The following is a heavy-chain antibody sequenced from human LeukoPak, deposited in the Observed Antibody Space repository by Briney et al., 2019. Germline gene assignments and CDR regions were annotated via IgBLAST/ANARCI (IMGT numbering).Heavy chain of an antibody. CDR1: GGSSSRSY. J-gene: IGHJ4*03. D-gene: IGHD5-24*01. CDR3: ARGATISDTGYFDF. CDR2: IDHRGDT. V-gene: IGHV4-34*01. Sequence: SETLSLTCAVYGGSSSRSYWSWIRQSPGKGLEWIAEIDHRGDTNYNPSVKSRVTISVDTSEDQFSLKVRSLSPADTAVYYCARGATISDTGYFDFWGQGTPVTVSS.